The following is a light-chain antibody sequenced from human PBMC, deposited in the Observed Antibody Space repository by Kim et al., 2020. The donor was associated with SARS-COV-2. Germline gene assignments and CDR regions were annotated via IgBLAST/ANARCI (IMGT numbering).Light chain of an antibody. J-gene: IGKJ2*03. V-gene: IGKV1-5*01. Sequence: DIQMTQSPSTLSASVGDRVTITCRASQSISSWLAWYQQRPGKAPNLLIYDASSLESGVPSRFSGSGSGTEFTLTISSLQPDDFATYYCQQYYSYYSFGQGTKLEI. CDR3: QQYYSYYS. CDR2: DAS. CDR1: QSISSW.